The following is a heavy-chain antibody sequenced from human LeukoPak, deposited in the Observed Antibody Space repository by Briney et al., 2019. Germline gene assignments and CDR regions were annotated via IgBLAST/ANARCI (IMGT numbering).Heavy chain of an antibody. D-gene: IGHD4-17*01. Sequence: GESLKISCKGSGYSFTSYWISWVRQMPGKGLEWMGRIDPSDSYTNYSPSFQGHVTISADKSISTAYLQWSSLKASDTAMYYCARNPDYGDSSWYFDYWGQGTLVTVSS. CDR1: GYSFTSYW. CDR3: ARNPDYGDSSWYFDY. V-gene: IGHV5-10-1*01. CDR2: IDPSDSYT. J-gene: IGHJ4*02.